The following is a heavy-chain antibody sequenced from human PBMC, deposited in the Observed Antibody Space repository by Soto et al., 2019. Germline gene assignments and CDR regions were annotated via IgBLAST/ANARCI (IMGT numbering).Heavy chain of an antibody. J-gene: IGHJ3*02. V-gene: IGHV5-51*01. CDR2: IYPGDSDT. CDR3: ARSSSWYRDAFDI. CDR1: GYSLSSYW. Sequence: XESLKISCKGSGYSLSSYWIGWVRQMPGKGLEWMGIIYPGDSDTRYSPSFQGQVTISADKSISTAYLQWSSLKASDTAMYYCARSSSWYRDAFDIWGQGTMVTVSS. D-gene: IGHD6-13*01.